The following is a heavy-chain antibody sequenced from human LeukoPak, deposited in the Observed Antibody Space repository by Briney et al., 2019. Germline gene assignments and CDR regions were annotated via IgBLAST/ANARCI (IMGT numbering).Heavy chain of an antibody. D-gene: IGHD4-17*01. Sequence: GGSLRLSCAASGFTFSSNAMGWVRQAPGKGLEWVSAITASAASTYYADSVKGRFTISRDNSKNTLYLQMNSLRAEDTAIYYCAKDQGGDYLTPLDYWGQGTLVTVSS. CDR1: GFTFSSNA. J-gene: IGHJ4*02. CDR2: ITASAAST. V-gene: IGHV3-23*01. CDR3: AKDQGGDYLTPLDY.